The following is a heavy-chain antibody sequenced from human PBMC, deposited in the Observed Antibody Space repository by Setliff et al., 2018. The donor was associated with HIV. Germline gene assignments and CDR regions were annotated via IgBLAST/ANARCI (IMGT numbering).Heavy chain of an antibody. V-gene: IGHV3-7*01. D-gene: IGHD1-26*01. CDR1: GLPFYNYW. CDR3: ARWGSGSYGGVFDY. CDR2: VKQDGTET. Sequence: PGGSLRLSCVASGLPFYNYWMSWVRQAPGKGLESVANVKQDGTETLYVDSVKGRFTIPRDNANNLVYLQMNSLRVEDTAVYFCARWGSGSYGGVFDYWGQGMLVTVSS. J-gene: IGHJ4*02.